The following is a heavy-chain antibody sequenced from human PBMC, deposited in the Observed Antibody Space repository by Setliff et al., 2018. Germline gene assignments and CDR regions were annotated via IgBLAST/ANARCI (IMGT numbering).Heavy chain of an antibody. CDR3: ARGYSSGTTT. CDR1: GYTFTSYY. Sequence: SVKVSCKASGYTFTSYYMHWVRQAPGQGLEWMGGIIPIFGTANYAQKFQGRVTITADESTSTAYMELSSLRSEDTAVYYCARGYSSGTTTWGQGTLVTVSS. J-gene: IGHJ5*02. CDR2: IIPIFGTA. D-gene: IGHD6-19*01. V-gene: IGHV1-69*13.